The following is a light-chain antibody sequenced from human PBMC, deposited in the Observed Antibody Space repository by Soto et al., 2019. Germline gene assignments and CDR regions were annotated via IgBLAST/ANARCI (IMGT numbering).Light chain of an antibody. J-gene: IGKJ4*01. V-gene: IGKV1-39*01. CDR2: STS. CDR3: LQTYGFPLT. CDR1: QDIGAS. Sequence: DIQMTQSPSSLSADVGDRVSITCRASQDIGASLHWFQQKPGKAPQLLISSTSALQSGVPSRFSGRGSGAHFTLTISTLLPEDFATYFCLQTYGFPLTFGVGTTV.